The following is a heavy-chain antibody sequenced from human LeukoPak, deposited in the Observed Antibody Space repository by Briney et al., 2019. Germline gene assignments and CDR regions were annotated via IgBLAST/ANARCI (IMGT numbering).Heavy chain of an antibody. V-gene: IGHV3-48*03. J-gene: IGHJ2*01. CDR3: ARSFYL. CDR2: ISRRGNTI. CDR1: GFTFSNYD. Sequence: SGGSLRLSCAASGFTFSNYDMNRVRQAPGKGLEWVSHISRRGNTIYYGDSVKGRFTISRDNAKNSLYLQMNSLRAEDTAVYYCARSFYLFGRGTLVTVSS.